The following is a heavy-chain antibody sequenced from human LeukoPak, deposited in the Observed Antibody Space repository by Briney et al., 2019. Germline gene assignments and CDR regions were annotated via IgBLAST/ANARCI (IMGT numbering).Heavy chain of an antibody. Sequence: GSSVKVSCKASGGTFSSYTISWVRQAPGQGLEWMGRIIPILGIANYAQKFQGRVTITADKSTSTAYMELSCLRSEDTAVYYCARDRGYCSGGSCYTVDWGQGTLVTVSS. D-gene: IGHD2-15*01. CDR3: ARDRGYCSGGSCYTVD. J-gene: IGHJ4*02. CDR2: IIPILGIA. CDR1: GGTFSSYT. V-gene: IGHV1-69*04.